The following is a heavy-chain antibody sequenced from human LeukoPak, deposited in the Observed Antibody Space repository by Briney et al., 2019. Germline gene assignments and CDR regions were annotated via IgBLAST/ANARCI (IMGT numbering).Heavy chain of an antibody. D-gene: IGHD2-15*01. V-gene: IGHV3-23*01. CDR2: ITGGGGDT. CDR3: AKGTLGHCNGASCYPLDY. Sequence: GGSLRLSCAASGFTFSNYAMAWVRQAPGKEPEWVSVITGGGGDTYHIDSVRGRFTISRDNSKNTLYLQMNSLRAEDTAVYFCAKGTLGHCNGASCYPLDYWGQGTLVTVSS. J-gene: IGHJ4*02. CDR1: GFTFSNYA.